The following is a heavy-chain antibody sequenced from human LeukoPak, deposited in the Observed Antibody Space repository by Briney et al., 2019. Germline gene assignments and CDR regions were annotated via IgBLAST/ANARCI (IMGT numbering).Heavy chain of an antibody. J-gene: IGHJ4*02. CDR2: SGSGSGT. CDR3: AKDYDSSGWTSRS. CDR1: GLTFSTYG. V-gene: IGHV3-23*01. Sequence: GGSLRLSCAAYGLTFSTYGMSWVRQAPGKGLEWVSTSGSGSGTYYADYVKGRFTISRDNSKNTLCLQLNSLRAEDTALYYCAKDYDSSGWTSRSWGQGTLVTVSS. D-gene: IGHD3-22*01.